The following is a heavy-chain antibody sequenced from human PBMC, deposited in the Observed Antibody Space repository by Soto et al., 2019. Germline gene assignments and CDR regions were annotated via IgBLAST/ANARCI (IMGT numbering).Heavy chain of an antibody. J-gene: IGHJ6*02. V-gene: IGHV3-23*01. CDR3: AKESSGYSYGYYYYGMDV. CDR2: ISGSGGST. Sequence: GSLRLSCAASGFTFSSYAMSWVRQAPGKGLEWVSAISGSGGSTYYADSVKGRFTISRDNSKNTLYLQMNSLRAEDTAVYSCAKESSGYSYGYYYYGMDVWGQGTTVTVSS. CDR1: GFTFSSYA. D-gene: IGHD5-18*01.